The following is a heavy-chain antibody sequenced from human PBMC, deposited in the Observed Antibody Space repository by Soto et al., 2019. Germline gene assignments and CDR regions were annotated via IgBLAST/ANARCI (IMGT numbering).Heavy chain of an antibody. Sequence: EVQLVESGGGLVQPGGSLRLSCAASGFTFSSYSMNWVRQAPGKGLEWGSYISSSSSTIYYADSVKGRFTISRDNAKNSLYLQMNSLRAEDTAVYYCARDERYCSGGSCYGYFDYWGQGTLVTVSS. CDR3: ARDERYCSGGSCYGYFDY. D-gene: IGHD2-15*01. J-gene: IGHJ4*02. CDR2: ISSSSSTI. CDR1: GFTFSSYS. V-gene: IGHV3-48*01.